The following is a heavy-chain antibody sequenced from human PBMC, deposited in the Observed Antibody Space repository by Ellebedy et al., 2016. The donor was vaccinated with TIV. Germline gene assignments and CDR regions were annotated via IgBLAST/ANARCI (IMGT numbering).Heavy chain of an antibody. J-gene: IGHJ4*02. D-gene: IGHD1-14*01. CDR2: ISWNSGSI. CDR3: VRRVTGSKFDY. CDR1: GFTFDDYA. V-gene: IGHV3-9*01. Sequence: GGSLRLSCAASGFTFDDYAMHWVRQAPGKGLEWVSGISWNSGSIGYADSVKGRFTISRDNAKNSLYLQMNSLRAEDTAVYYCVRRVTGSKFDYWGQGTLVTVSS.